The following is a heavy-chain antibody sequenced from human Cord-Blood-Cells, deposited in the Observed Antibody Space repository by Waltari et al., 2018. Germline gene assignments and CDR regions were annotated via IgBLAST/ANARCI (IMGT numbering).Heavy chain of an antibody. CDR1: GGSFSGYY. Sequence: QVQLQQWGAGLLKPSETLSLTCAVYGGSFSGYYWSWIRQPPGKGLEWIGEINHSGSTNYNPSLKSRVTISVDTSKNQFSLKLSSVTAADTAVYYCARGRGSHDYGDYFDYWGQGTLVTVSS. J-gene: IGHJ4*02. D-gene: IGHD4-17*01. CDR2: INHSGST. CDR3: ARGRGSHDYGDYFDY. V-gene: IGHV4-34*01.